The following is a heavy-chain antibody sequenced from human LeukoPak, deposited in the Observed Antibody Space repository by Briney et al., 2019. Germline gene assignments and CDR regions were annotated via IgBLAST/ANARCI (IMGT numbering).Heavy chain of an antibody. Sequence: ASVKVSCKASGYTFTGYYMHWVRQAPGQGLEWMGWINPNSGGTNYAQKFQGRVTMTRNTSISTAYMELSSLRSEDTAVYYCARESSRGAFDIWGQGTMVTVSS. J-gene: IGHJ3*02. CDR2: INPNSGGT. CDR1: GYTFTGYY. CDR3: ARESSRGAFDI. V-gene: IGHV1-2*02.